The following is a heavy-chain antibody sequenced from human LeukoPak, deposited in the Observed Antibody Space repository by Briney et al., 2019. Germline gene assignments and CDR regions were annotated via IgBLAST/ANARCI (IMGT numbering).Heavy chain of an antibody. V-gene: IGHV3-30*18. Sequence: GGSLRLSCAASGFTFSRYGMSWVRQAPGKGLEGVAVVAYDGRTQYYADSVKGRFTISRDNSRNTLSLQMDSLRADDTAFYYCAKETHQMVAKSFDSWGLGTLVTVSS. CDR3: AKETHQMVAKSFDS. D-gene: IGHD2-15*01. J-gene: IGHJ4*02. CDR1: GFTFSRYG. CDR2: VAYDGRTQ.